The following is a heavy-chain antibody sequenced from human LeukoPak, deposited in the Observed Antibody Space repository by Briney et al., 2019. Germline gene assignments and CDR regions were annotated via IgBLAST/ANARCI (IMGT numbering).Heavy chain of an antibody. J-gene: IGHJ5*02. V-gene: IGHV4-59*12. D-gene: IGHD3-10*01. CDR3: ARDSGTTGEVKFDP. CDR2: VYYTGST. CDR1: GGSFSGYY. Sequence: PSETLSLTCAVYGGSFSGYYWSWIRQPPGKGLEWIGFVYYTGSTNYSPSLKSRVTMSVDTSKNQFSLKLSSVTAADTAVYYCARDSGTTGEVKFDPWGQGTLVTVSS.